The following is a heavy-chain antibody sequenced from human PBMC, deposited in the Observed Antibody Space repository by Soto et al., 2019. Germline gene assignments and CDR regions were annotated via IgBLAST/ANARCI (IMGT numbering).Heavy chain of an antibody. V-gene: IGHV3-30*18. J-gene: IGHJ5*02. CDR3: AKDLYGAGWYNYFDP. D-gene: IGHD6-19*01. CDR1: GFTFSTTG. CDR2: ISHDGGVK. Sequence: QVHLVESGGGVVQPGRSLRLSCAASGFTFSTTGMHWVRQAPGKGLEWVAMISHDGGVKHYTDSVKGRFTISRDTYNNTVYLQMNSLRPEDTAMYHCAKDLYGAGWYNYFDPWGQGTMVTVSS.